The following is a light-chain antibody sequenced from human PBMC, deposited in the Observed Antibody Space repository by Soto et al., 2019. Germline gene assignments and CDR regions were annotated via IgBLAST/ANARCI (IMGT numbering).Light chain of an antibody. CDR2: DAS. Sequence: EIVLTQSPATLSFSPGERATLSCRASQSVSTYLAWYQQKPGQVPRLLIYDASTRATGIPARFSGSGSGTDFTLTISSLEPEDFAVYYCQQYGSSRTFGQGTKVEIK. J-gene: IGKJ1*01. V-gene: IGKV3-11*01. CDR1: QSVSTY. CDR3: QQYGSSRT.